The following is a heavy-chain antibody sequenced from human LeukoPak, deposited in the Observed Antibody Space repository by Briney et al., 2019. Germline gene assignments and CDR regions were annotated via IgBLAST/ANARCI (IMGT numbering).Heavy chain of an antibody. CDR1: GGSISSGDYY. D-gene: IGHD4-17*01. V-gene: IGHV4-30-4*01. CDR3: ARITTVTGYYFDY. CDR2: IYYSGST. J-gene: IGHJ4*02. Sequence: PSETLSLTCTVSGGSISSGDYYWSWIRQPPGKGLEWIGYIYYSGSTYYNPSLKSRVTISVDTSKNQFSLKLSSVTAADTALYYCARITTVTGYYFDYWGQGTLVTVSS.